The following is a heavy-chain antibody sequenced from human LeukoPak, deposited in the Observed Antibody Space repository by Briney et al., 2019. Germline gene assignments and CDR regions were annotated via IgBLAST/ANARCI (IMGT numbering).Heavy chain of an antibody. D-gene: IGHD2-15*01. CDR3: ARRYCSGGSCYGPDAFDI. V-gene: IGHV4-59*01. Sequence: SETLSLTCTVSGGSISSYYWSWIRQPPWKGPEWIGDIYYSGSTNYNPSLKSRVTISVDTSKNQFSLKLSSVTAADTAVYYCARRYCSGGSCYGPDAFDIWGQGTMVTVSS. CDR2: IYYSGST. J-gene: IGHJ3*02. CDR1: GGSISSYY.